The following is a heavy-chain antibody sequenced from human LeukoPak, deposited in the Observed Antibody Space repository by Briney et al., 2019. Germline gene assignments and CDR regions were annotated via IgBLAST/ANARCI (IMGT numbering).Heavy chain of an antibody. CDR3: ARDVDDSSDY. J-gene: IGHJ4*02. Sequence: SVKVSCKASGGTFSSYAISWVRQAPGQGLEWMGRIIPILGIANYAQKFQGRVTITADKSTSTAYMELRSLRSDDTAVYYCARDVDDSSDYWGQGTLVTVSS. D-gene: IGHD3-22*01. CDR2: IIPILGIA. CDR1: GGTFSSYA. V-gene: IGHV1-69*04.